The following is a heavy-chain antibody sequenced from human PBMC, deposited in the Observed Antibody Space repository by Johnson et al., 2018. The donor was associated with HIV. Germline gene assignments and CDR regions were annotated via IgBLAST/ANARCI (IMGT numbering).Heavy chain of an antibody. J-gene: IGHJ3*02. Sequence: VQLLESGGGVVQPGRSMRLSCAASGFTFSSYWMSWVRQAPGKGLEWVANIKQDGSEKYYVDSVTGRVTISRDNAKNSLYLQMNSLRAEDTAVYYCASGPKGHDAFDIWGQGTMVTVSS. CDR3: ASGPKGHDAFDI. CDR2: IKQDGSEK. CDR1: GFTFSSYW. V-gene: IGHV3-7*01.